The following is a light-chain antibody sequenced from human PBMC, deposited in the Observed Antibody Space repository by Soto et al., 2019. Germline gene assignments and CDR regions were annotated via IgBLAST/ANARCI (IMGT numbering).Light chain of an antibody. CDR2: DAS. V-gene: IGKV3-11*01. J-gene: IGKJ1*01. CDR1: QSVSSY. Sequence: EIVLTQSPATLSLSPGERATLSCRASQSVSSYLAWYQQKPGQAPRLLIYDASNRATGIPARFSGSGSGTDITLSISSLAPEDFSFYYCQRRCNWSRWTFGQGTKVEIQ. CDR3: QRRCNWSRWT.